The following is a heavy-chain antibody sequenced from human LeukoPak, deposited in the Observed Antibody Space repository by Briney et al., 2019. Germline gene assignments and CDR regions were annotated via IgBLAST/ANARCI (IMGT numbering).Heavy chain of an antibody. CDR1: GFNFNTYS. D-gene: IGHD7-27*01. V-gene: IGHV3-21*01. J-gene: IGHJ6*02. Sequence: GGSLRLSCAVSGFNFNTYSMNWVRQAPGKGPEWVSSISSTSDSIYYAESVKGRFAVSRDNAKNSLYLQMNSLRVDDTAVYYCARAGDILLVSYFNYYGMDVWGQGTTVIVSS. CDR2: ISSTSDSI. CDR3: ARAGDILLVSYFNYYGMDV.